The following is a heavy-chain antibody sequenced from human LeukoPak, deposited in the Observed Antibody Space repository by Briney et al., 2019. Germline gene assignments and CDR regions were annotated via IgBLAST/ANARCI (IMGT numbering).Heavy chain of an antibody. D-gene: IGHD4-23*01. CDR1: GGTFSSYA. Sequence: SVKVSCKASGGTFSSYAISWVRQAPGQGLEWMGGIIPIFGTANYAQKFQGRVTITADESTSTAYMELSSLRFEDTAVYYCARDSGANSGWFDPWGQGTPVTVSS. CDR3: ARDSGANSGWFDP. CDR2: IIPIFGTA. V-gene: IGHV1-69*01. J-gene: IGHJ5*02.